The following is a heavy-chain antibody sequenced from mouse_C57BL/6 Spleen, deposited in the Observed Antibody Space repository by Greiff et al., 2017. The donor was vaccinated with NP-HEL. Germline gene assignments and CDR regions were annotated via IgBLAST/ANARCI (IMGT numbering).Heavy chain of an antibody. J-gene: IGHJ3*01. D-gene: IGHD2-4*01. CDR2: IDPENGDT. Sequence: EVQLQQSGAELVRPGASVKLSCTASGFNIKDDYMHWVKQRPEQGLEWIGWIDPENGDTEYASKFQGKATITADTSSNTAYLQLSSLTSEDTAVYYCTYYYDYGRFAYWGQGTLVTVSA. CDR1: GFNIKDDY. V-gene: IGHV14-4*01. CDR3: TYYYDYGRFAY.